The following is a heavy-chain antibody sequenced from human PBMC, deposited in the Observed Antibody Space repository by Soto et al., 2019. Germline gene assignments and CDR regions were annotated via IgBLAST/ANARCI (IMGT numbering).Heavy chain of an antibody. CDR3: ARKSSWYEDGMDV. CDR1: GGSISSSNW. J-gene: IGHJ6*02. V-gene: IGHV4-4*02. D-gene: IGHD6-13*01. Sequence: SETLSLTCAVSGGSISSSNWWSWVRQPPGKGLEWIGEIYHSGSTNYNPSLKRRVTISVDKSKNQFSLKLSSVTAADTAVYYCARKSSWYEDGMDVWGQGTTVTVSS. CDR2: IYHSGST.